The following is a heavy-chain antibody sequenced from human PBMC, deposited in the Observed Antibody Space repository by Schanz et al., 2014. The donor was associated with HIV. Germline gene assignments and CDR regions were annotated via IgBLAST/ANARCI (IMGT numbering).Heavy chain of an antibody. V-gene: IGHV3-33*01. J-gene: IGHJ4*02. CDR2: IGHEGNDI. Sequence: QVQLVESGGGVVQPGGSLRLSCVASGFAFGIYGMHWVRQAPGKGLEWVAVIGHEGNDIHYVDSVAGRFTISRDNSKNTLYLQLGSLRTEDTAVYYCARDLNVGRHFDHWGQGTLVTVSS. CDR1: GFAFGIYG. D-gene: IGHD1-26*01. CDR3: ARDLNVGRHFDH.